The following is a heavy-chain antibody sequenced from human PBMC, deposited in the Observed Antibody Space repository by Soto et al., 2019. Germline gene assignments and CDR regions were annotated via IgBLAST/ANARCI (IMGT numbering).Heavy chain of an antibody. D-gene: IGHD2-8*02. CDR1: GYAFSSYW. Sequence: GESLKISCQGSGYAFSSYWIAWVRQMPGKGLEWMGIIYPGDSDTRYSPSFQGQVTISVDKSITTAYLQWSSLKASDTAMYYCARGYCTATICDPWFDPSGQGTLLTVSS. CDR3: ARGYCTATICDPWFDP. CDR2: IYPGDSDT. J-gene: IGHJ5*02. V-gene: IGHV5-51*01.